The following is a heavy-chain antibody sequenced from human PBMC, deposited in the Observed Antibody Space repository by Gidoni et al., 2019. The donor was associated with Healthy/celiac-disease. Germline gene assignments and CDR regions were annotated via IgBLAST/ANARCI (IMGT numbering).Heavy chain of an antibody. D-gene: IGHD1-20*01. Sequence: EVQLVESGVGLVQPGGSLRLPCASSCFPFSSYEMNWVRQAPGKGLEWVSYISSSGSTIYYADSVKGRFTISRDNAKNSLYLQMNSLRAEDTAVYYCARDLITGTTQLNWGQGTLVTVSS. V-gene: IGHV3-48*03. CDR3: ARDLITGTTQLN. J-gene: IGHJ4*02. CDR2: ISSSGSTI. CDR1: CFPFSSYE.